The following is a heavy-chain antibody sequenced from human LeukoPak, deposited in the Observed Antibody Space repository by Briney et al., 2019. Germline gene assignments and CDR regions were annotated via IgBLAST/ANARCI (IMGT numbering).Heavy chain of an antibody. CDR3: AREFNFSCYMDV. Sequence: PSETLSLTCSVSGDSITGYYSGWIRQPPRKGLDWIGIIYYSGSTYSNTSLKSRVTISIDTSKTHFSLKLSSVTAADTAVYYCAREFNFSCYMDVWGKGTTVTVSS. J-gene: IGHJ6*03. V-gene: IGHV4-39*07. CDR1: GDSITGYY. CDR2: IYYSGST.